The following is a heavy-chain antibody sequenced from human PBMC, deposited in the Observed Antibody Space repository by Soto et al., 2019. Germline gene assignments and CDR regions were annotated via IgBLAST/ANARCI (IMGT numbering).Heavy chain of an antibody. Sequence: PGGSLRLSCAASGFAFNRYFMHWVRQAPGKGLEXVAXXDXXEXXXXXIXXVKGRFTISRDQSKNTLYLQMNSLRAEETAVYYCARDFCPVPTCYDLWGQGVLVTVSS. CDR2: XDXXEXXX. J-gene: IGHJ4*02. CDR1: GFAFNRYF. CDR3: ARDFCPVPTCYDL. D-gene: IGHD2-2*01. V-gene: IGHV3-33*08.